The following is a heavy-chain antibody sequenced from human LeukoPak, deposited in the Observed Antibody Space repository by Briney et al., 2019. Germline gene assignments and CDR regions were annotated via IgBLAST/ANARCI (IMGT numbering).Heavy chain of an antibody. J-gene: IGHJ4*02. CDR3: ARYGTYYYGSGSYYLIDY. Sequence: GASVKVSCKASGYTFTGYYMHWVRQAPGQGLEWMGWMNPNSGNTGYAQKFQGRVTMTRNTSISTAYMELSSLRSEDTAVYYCARYGTYYYGSGSYYLIDYWGQGTLVTVSS. V-gene: IGHV1-8*02. CDR1: GYTFTGYY. CDR2: MNPNSGNT. D-gene: IGHD3-10*01.